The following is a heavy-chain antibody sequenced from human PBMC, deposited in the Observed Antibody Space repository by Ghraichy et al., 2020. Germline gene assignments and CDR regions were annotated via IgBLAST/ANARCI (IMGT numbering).Heavy chain of an antibody. CDR3: ARGRQQLGRNYYYYGMDV. J-gene: IGHJ6*02. Sequence: ASVKVSCKASGYTFTNYYMHWVRQAPGQGLEWMGIISPSGGSTSYAQKFQGRVTMTRDTSTSTVYMELSSLRSEDTAVYFCARGRQQLGRNYYYYGMDVWGQGTTVTVSS. V-gene: IGHV1-46*01. CDR2: ISPSGGST. D-gene: IGHD1-1*01. CDR1: GYTFTNYY.